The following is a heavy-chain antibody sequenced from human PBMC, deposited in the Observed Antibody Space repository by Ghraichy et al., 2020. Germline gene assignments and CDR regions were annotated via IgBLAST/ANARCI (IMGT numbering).Heavy chain of an antibody. V-gene: IGHV4-4*02. Sequence: ESLNISCAVSGGSINRTNWWSWVRQPPGKGLEWIGEIYHSGTTNYNPSLKSRVTISVDKSKNQFSLKLSSVTAADTAVYYCAREKYCSSTSCYTGVDVWGQGTTVTVSS. CDR1: GGSINRTNW. D-gene: IGHD2-2*02. J-gene: IGHJ6*02. CDR2: IYHSGTT. CDR3: AREKYCSSTSCYTGVDV.